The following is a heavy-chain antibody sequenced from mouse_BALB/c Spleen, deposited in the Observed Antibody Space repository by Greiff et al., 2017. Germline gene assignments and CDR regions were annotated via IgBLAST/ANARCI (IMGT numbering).Heavy chain of an antibody. CDR2: ISYDGSN. J-gene: IGHJ3*01. D-gene: IGHD1-1*01. CDR1: GYSITSGYY. CDR3: ARGYYGFAY. Sequence: EVKLVESGPGLVKPSQSLSLTCSVTGYSITSGYYWNWIRQFPGNKLEWMGYISYDGSNNYNPSLKNRISITRDTSKNQFFLKLNSVTTEDTATYYCARGYYGFAYWGQGTLVTVSA. V-gene: IGHV3-6*02.